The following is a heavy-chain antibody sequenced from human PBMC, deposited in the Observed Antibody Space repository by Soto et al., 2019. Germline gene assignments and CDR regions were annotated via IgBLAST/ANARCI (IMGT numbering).Heavy chain of an antibody. D-gene: IGHD6-13*01. Sequence: SETLSLTCAVSGGSISGYYWSWIRQAPGKGLEYIGYIYYSGSTNYNPSLKSRVTMSVDTSRNQFSLKVNSVTAADTAVYYCARQQLLPFYYALDVWGQGTTVTVSS. V-gene: IGHV4-59*01. CDR1: GGSISGYY. CDR2: IYYSGST. CDR3: ARQQLLPFYYALDV. J-gene: IGHJ6*02.